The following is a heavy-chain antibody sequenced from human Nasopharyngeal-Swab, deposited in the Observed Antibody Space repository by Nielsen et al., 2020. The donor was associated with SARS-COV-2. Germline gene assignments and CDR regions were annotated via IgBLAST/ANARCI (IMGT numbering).Heavy chain of an antibody. J-gene: IGHJ6*02. CDR1: GFNFGSFG. Sequence: GAFLKICCAGSGFNFGSFGMTWVRQAPGKGLEWVSYISPSSGYIYYAESLKGRFTISRDNAKNTLYLQMNSLRAEDTAVYYCARDKVVVVPAAIYYYGMDVWGQGTTVTVSS. CDR3: ARDKVVVVPAAIYYYGMDV. V-gene: IGHV3-21*01. CDR2: ISPSSGYI. D-gene: IGHD2-2*01.